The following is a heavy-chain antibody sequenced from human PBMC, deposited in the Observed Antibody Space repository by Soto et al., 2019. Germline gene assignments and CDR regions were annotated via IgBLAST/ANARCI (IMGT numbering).Heavy chain of an antibody. D-gene: IGHD2-2*01. V-gene: IGHV4-31*03. CDR1: GGSIRSGGYY. CDR3: ARAAGSTNAFDI. J-gene: IGHJ3*02. CDR2: IYYSGST. Sequence: TLSLTCTVSGGSIRSGGYYWSWIRQHPGKGLEWIGYIYYSGSTYYNPSLKSRVTISVDTSKNQFSLKLSSVTAAYTAVYPCARAAGSTNAFDIWGQGTMVTVSS.